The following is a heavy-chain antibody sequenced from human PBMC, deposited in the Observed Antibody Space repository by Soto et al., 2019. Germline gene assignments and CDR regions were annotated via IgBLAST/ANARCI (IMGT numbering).Heavy chain of an antibody. V-gene: IGHV1-2*06. J-gene: IGHJ5*02. Sequence: QVQLVQSGAEVKKHRASVKVSCRTSGYTFTDYSLHWVRQAPGQGLEWMGRINPYRGDTNYAHKFESRVTITSDTSTSTVYLELSRLRSDDTAIYYCARDGVRMAFGGQDNWFAPWGQGTLVVVSS. CDR3: ARDGVRMAFGGQDNWFAP. D-gene: IGHD3-3*01. CDR2: INPYRGDT. CDR1: GYTFTDYS.